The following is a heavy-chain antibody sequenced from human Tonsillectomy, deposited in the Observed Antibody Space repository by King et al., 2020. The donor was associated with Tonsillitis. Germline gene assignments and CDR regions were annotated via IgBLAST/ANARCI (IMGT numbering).Heavy chain of an antibody. CDR2: INYKSSSI. CDR1: GFTFNTFS. Sequence: VQLVESGGGLVKPGGSLRLSCAASGFTFNTFSMNWVRQAPGKGLEWVSSINYKSSSIYYADSVKGRFTISRDNAKTSLYLQMNSLRAEETAVYYCARDKGADYYDTGRGSFNIWGQGTLVTVSS. V-gene: IGHV3-21*01. D-gene: IGHD3-22*01. J-gene: IGHJ3*02. CDR3: ARDKGADYYDTGRGSFNI.